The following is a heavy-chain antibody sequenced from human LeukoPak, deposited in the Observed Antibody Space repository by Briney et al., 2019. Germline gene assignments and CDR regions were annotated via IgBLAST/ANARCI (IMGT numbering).Heavy chain of an antibody. CDR1: GFTFSNYA. CDR3: ARGDGKRYYDRGGYSD. D-gene: IGHD3-22*01. CDR2: ISSTTKTI. J-gene: IGHJ4*02. V-gene: IGHV3-48*04. Sequence: GGSLRLSCAASGFTFSNYAINWVRQAPGRGLEWVSFISSTTKTIYYADSVKGRFTISRDSAKNSLYLQMNSLRAEDTAVYYCARGDGKRYYDRGGYSDWGQGTLVTVSS.